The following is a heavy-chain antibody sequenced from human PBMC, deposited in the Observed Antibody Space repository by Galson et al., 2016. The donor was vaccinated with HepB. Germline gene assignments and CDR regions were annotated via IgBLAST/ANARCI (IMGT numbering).Heavy chain of an antibody. D-gene: IGHD3-10*01. Sequence: SVKVSCKASGHTFSSYAIHWVRQAPGQRPEWMGWINTGKDNTKHSEKFQGRVTITSDTSATTTYMELTGLTSEDTAVYFCARATTTMVRGAISAFGYWGQGTLVIVSS. CDR3: ARATTTMVRGAISAFGY. J-gene: IGHJ4*02. CDR1: GHTFSSYA. V-gene: IGHV1-3*04. CDR2: INTGKDNT.